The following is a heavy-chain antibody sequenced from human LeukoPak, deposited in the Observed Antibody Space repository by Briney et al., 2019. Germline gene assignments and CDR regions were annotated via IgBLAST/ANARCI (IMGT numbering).Heavy chain of an antibody. J-gene: IGHJ5*02. Sequence: NPPQTLSLACTAASDSLSSGNHDWDWLREPAVKGREGIGRIYTSGSTNYNPSLKSRVTISVGTSKNQFSLKLSSVTAADTAVYYCARDQPYRGSGGNWFDPWGQGTLVTVSS. D-gene: IGHD3-10*01. CDR1: SDSLSSGNHD. CDR3: ARDQPYRGSGGNWFDP. CDR2: IYTSGST. V-gene: IGHV4-61*02.